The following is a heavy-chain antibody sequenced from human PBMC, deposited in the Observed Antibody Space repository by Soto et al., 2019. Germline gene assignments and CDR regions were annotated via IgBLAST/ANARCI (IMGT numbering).Heavy chain of an antibody. CDR2: IIPMFGTA. CDR3: ERSLLVYWDYEEGWFDT. J-gene: IGHJ5*02. V-gene: IGHV1-69*13. Sequence: GASVKLSWEASGYPFASYGISGVRQAPGQGHEWIGGIIPMFGTANSSQKFQGRVTITADESTSTAYMDMSSLRSEETAVYYCERSLLVYWDYEEGWFDTGGQRTLVTVSS. D-gene: IGHD1-7*01. CDR1: GYPFASYG.